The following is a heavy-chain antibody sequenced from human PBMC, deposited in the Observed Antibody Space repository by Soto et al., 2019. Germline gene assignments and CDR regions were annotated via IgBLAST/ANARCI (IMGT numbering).Heavy chain of an antibody. D-gene: IGHD2-15*01. CDR2: VNTDGSST. CDR3: VRDQDTYGQAVFDS. Sequence: PGGSLRHSCETAEFTFTTFWMHWVRQVPGKGLVWVSRVNTDGSSTTYADSVKGRFTISRDNAKNTLFLQMNSLRVDDTALYFCVRDQDTYGQAVFDSWGQGTLVTVSS. CDR1: EFTFTTFW. V-gene: IGHV3-74*03. J-gene: IGHJ4*02.